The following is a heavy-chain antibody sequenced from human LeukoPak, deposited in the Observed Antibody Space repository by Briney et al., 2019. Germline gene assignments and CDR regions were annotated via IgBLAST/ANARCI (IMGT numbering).Heavy chain of an antibody. J-gene: IGHJ4*02. CDR2: IYPGDSDT. CDR1: GYSFTSYW. CDR3: ARGDFCTNGVCYPGGY. Sequence: GESLKISCKGSGYSFTSYWIGWVRQMPGKGLEWMGIIYPGDSDTRYSPSFQGQDTISADKSISTAYLQWSSLKASDTAMYYCARGDFCTNGVCYPGGYWGQGTLVTVSS. V-gene: IGHV5-51*01. D-gene: IGHD2-8*01.